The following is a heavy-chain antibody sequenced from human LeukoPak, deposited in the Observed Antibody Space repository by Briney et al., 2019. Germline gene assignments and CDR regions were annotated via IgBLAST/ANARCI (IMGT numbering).Heavy chain of an antibody. CDR1: GGSFSGYY. CDR3: ARATTATVTTHYYYYGMDV. J-gene: IGHJ6*02. D-gene: IGHD4-17*01. CDR2: INHSGST. V-gene: IGHV4-34*01. Sequence: SETLSLTCAVYGGSFSGYYWSWIRQPPGKGLEWIGEINHSGSTNYNPSLKSRVTISVDTSKNQFSLKLSSVTAADTAVYYCARATTATVTTHYYYYGMDVWGQGTTVTVSS.